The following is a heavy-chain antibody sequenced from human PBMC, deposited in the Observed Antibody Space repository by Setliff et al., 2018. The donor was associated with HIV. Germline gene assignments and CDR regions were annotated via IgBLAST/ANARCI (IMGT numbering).Heavy chain of an antibody. CDR3: ARDSSSSWYDRDYFDY. CDR2: ISSSGSTI. Sequence: PGGSLRLSCTASGFTFGDYYMSWIRQAPGKGLEWVSYISSSGSTIYYADSVKGRFTISRDNAKNSLYLQMNSLRAEDTAVYYCARDSSSSWYDRDYFDYWGQGTLVTVSS. CDR1: GFTFGDYY. J-gene: IGHJ4*02. D-gene: IGHD6-13*01. V-gene: IGHV3-11*01.